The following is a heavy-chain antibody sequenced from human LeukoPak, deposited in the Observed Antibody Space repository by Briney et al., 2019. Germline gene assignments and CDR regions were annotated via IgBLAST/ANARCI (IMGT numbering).Heavy chain of an antibody. V-gene: IGHV1-69*04. CDR2: IIPILGIA. J-gene: IGHJ5*02. Sequence: SVKVSCKASGYTFTSYSISWVRQAPGQGLEWMGRIIPILGIANYAQKFQGRVTITADKSTSTAYMELSSLRSEDTAVYYCARDGGYGDYGWFDPWGQGTLVTVSS. CDR3: ARDGGYGDYGWFDP. CDR1: GYTFTSYS. D-gene: IGHD4-17*01.